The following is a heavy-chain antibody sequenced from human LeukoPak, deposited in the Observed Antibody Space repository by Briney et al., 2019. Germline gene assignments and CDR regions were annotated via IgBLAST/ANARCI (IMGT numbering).Heavy chain of an antibody. Sequence: GGSLSLSCAASGFAFSTYWMTWVRQAPEMGLEGVASISQDGGGTYYGDAVKGRFTISRDNAKNSLYLQMNRLRADDTAVYYCARVRPGDAASWGQGILVTVSS. CDR1: GFAFSTYW. J-gene: IGHJ5*02. CDR2: ISQDGGGT. CDR3: ARVRPGDAAS. D-gene: IGHD1-26*01. V-gene: IGHV3-7*01.